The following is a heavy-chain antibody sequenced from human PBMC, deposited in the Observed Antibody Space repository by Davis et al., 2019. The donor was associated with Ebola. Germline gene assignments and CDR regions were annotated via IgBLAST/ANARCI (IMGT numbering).Heavy chain of an antibody. CDR3: ARGRTMIVVGDFDY. Sequence: SVKVSCKASGGTFSSYAISWVRQAPGQGLEWMGGIIPIFGTANYAQKFQGRVTITADESTSTAYMELSSLRSEDTAVYYCARGRTMIVVGDFDYWGQGTLVTVSS. CDR2: IIPIFGTA. V-gene: IGHV1-69*13. J-gene: IGHJ4*02. CDR1: GGTFSSYA. D-gene: IGHD3-22*01.